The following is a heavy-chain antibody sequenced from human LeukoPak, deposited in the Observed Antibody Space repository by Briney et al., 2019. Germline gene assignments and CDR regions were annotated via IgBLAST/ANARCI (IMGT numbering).Heavy chain of an antibody. D-gene: IGHD3-10*01. J-gene: IGHJ4*02. CDR2: ISGSGGST. CDR1: GFTFSSYA. Sequence: GGSLRLSCAASGFTFSSYAMSWVRRAPGKGLEWVSAISGSGGSTYYADSVKGRFTISRDNSKNTLYLQMNSLRAEDTAVYYCAKETGDYYGSGSSGGFDYWGQGTLVTVSS. V-gene: IGHV3-23*01. CDR3: AKETGDYYGSGSSGGFDY.